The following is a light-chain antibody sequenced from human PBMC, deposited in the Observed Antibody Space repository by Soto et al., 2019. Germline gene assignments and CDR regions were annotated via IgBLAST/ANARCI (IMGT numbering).Light chain of an antibody. CDR3: SSDAGSSVV. CDR2: GVS. CDR1: SSDVGSYNL. J-gene: IGLJ2*01. V-gene: IGLV2-8*01. Sequence: QSALTQPPSASGSPGQSVTISCTGTSSDVGSYNLVSWHQQHTGKAPKVMIYGVSQRPSGVPDRFSGSKSGNTASLTVSGLQAEDESDYYCSSDAGSSVVFGAGTKLTVL.